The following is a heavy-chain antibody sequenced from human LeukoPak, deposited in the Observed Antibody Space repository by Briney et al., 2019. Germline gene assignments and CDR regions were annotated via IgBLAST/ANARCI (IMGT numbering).Heavy chain of an antibody. CDR1: GFTFNSHN. CDR3: ARDGEFCSGGFVYRLFDP. CDR2: ISGSSITM. J-gene: IGHJ5*02. D-gene: IGHD3-3*01. Sequence: TGGSLRLSCAASGFTFNSHNMVWVRQPPGKGLEWISYISGSSITMDYADSVKGRFTISRDNAKNSLYLQLNSRGVEDTAVYYCARDGEFCSGGFVYRLFDPWAREPWSPSPQ. V-gene: IGHV3-48*04.